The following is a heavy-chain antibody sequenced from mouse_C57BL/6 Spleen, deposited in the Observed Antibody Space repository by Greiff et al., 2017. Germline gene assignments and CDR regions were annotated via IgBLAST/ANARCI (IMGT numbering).Heavy chain of an antibody. D-gene: IGHD2-3*01. V-gene: IGHV1-69*01. Sequence: VQLQQPGAELGMPGASVKLSCKASGYTFTSYWMHWVKQRPGQGLEWIGEIDPSDSYTNYNQKFKGKSTLTVDKSSSPAYMQLSSLTSEDSAVYYCAKVDGYYEYFDVWGTGTTVTVSS. CDR2: IDPSDSYT. J-gene: IGHJ1*03. CDR3: AKVDGYYEYFDV. CDR1: GYTFTSYW.